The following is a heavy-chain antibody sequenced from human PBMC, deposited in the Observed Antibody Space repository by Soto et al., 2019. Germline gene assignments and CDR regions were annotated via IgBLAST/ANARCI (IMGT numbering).Heavy chain of an antibody. CDR3: ARGTYCGGDCYSYFDY. CDR2: INHSGST. CDR1: GGPFSGYY. D-gene: IGHD2-21*02. V-gene: IGHV4-34*01. Sequence: PSETLSLTCAVYGGPFSGYYWSWIRQPPGKGLEWIGEINHSGSTNYNPSLKSRVTISVDTSKNQFSLKLSSVTAADTAVYYCARGTYCGGDCYSYFDYWGQGTLVTVSS. J-gene: IGHJ4*02.